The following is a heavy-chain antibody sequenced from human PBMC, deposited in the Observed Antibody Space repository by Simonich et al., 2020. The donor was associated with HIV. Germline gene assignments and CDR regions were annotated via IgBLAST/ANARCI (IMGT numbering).Heavy chain of an antibody. V-gene: IGHV3-30*07. D-gene: IGHD2-15*01. J-gene: IGHJ4*02. Sequence: QVQLVESGGGVVQPGRSLRLSCAASGFTFSSYAVHWVRQAPGKGLEWVAVISYDGSNKYYADSVKGRFTISRDNSKNTLYLQMNSLRAEDTAVYYCASGGSSSSVWADDYWGQGTLVTVSS. CDR1: GFTFSSYA. CDR3: ASGGSSSSVWADDY. CDR2: ISYDGSNK.